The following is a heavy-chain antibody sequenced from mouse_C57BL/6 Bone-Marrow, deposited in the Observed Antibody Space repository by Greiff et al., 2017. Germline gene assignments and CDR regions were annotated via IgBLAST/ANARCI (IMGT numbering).Heavy chain of an antibody. D-gene: IGHD1-1*01. CDR3: ARDYGSSYVSMDY. CDR2: LDPSDGYT. Sequence: QVQLKQPGAELVMPGASVQLSCKASGYTFPSSWMHWVKQRPGQGLEWIGALDPSDGYTCYNQKFKGKSTLTVDKSSSTAYLQLSSLTSGDSAVYYCARDYGSSYVSMDYWGQGTSVTVSS. CDR1: GYTFPSSW. V-gene: IGHV1-69*01. J-gene: IGHJ4*01.